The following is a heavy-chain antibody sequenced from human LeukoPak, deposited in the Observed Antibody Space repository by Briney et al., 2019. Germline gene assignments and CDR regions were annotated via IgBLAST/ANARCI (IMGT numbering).Heavy chain of an antibody. D-gene: IGHD4-17*01. Sequence: ESGPTLVNPSQTLTLTCTFSGFSLGTSGMCVSWIRQPPGKALEWLARIDWDDDKYYSTSLQTRLTISKDTSKNQVVLTMTNMDPVDTATYYCARAFPTVTTFDYWGQETLVTVSS. J-gene: IGHJ4*02. V-gene: IGHV2-70*11. CDR1: GFSLGTSGMC. CDR2: IDWDDDK. CDR3: ARAFPTVTTFDY.